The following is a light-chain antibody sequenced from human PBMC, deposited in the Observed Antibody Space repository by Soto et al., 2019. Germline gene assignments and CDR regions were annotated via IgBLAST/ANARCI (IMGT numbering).Light chain of an antibody. CDR3: QQYNNWPWT. V-gene: IGKV3-15*01. CDR2: GAS. CDR1: QGVSSS. J-gene: IGKJ1*01. Sequence: EIVLTQSPATLSLSPGERATLSCRASQGVSSSLAWYQQKPGQAPRLLIYGASTRATSFPARFSGSGSGTDFTLTISSLQSEDFAVYYCQQYNNWPWTFGQGTKVDIK.